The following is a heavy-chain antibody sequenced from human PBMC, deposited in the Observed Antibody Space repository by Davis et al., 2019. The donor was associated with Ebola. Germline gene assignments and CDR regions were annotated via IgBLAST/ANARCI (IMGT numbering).Heavy chain of an antibody. Sequence: ALVKVSCKASGYTFSDYGISWVRQAPGQGLEWMGWISGYNGKTNYAQKVQGRVTMTSDTSTGTAYMELRSLRSDDTAVYYCARGITMVRGEGWFDPWGQGTLVSVSS. CDR2: ISGYNGKT. CDR3: ARGITMVRGEGWFDP. J-gene: IGHJ5*02. D-gene: IGHD3-10*01. CDR1: GYTFSDYG. V-gene: IGHV1-18*01.